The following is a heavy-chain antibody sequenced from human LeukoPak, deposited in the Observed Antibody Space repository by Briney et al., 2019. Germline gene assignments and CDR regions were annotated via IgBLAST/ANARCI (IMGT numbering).Heavy chain of an antibody. CDR1: GGTFSSYA. J-gene: IGHJ4*02. D-gene: IGHD6-19*01. CDR2: IIPIFGTA. Sequence: SVKVSCKASGGTFSSYAISWVRQAPGQGLEWMGGIIPIFGTADYAQKFQGRVTITADESTSTAYMQLSSLRSEDTAVYYCARGAYSSGTYYFDHWGQGTLVTVSS. V-gene: IGHV1-69*01. CDR3: ARGAYSSGTYYFDH.